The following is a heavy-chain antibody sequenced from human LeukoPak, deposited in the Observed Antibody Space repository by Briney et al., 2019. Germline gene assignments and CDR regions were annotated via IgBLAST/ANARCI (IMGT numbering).Heavy chain of an antibody. CDR1: GGSISSGGYS. CDR3: ASGGYQLRPFDY. D-gene: IGHD2-2*01. CDR2: IYHSGST. J-gene: IGHJ4*02. Sequence: SETLSLTCAVSGGSISSGGYSWSWIRRPPGKGLEWIGYIYHSGSTYYNPSLKSRVTISVDRSKNQFSLKLSSVTAADTAVYYCASGGYQLRPFDYWGQGTLVTVSS. V-gene: IGHV4-30-2*01.